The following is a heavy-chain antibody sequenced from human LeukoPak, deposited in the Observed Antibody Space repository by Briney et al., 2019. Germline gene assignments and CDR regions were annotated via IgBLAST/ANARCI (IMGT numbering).Heavy chain of an antibody. CDR3: ARAVGGTVVAPEYYFDY. Sequence: GASVSVSSTASGGTFTIYAIGWGRPAPGEGRGWVGRIIPILGIANYAQKFQGRVTITADKSTSTAYMELSSLRSEDTAVYYCARAVGGTVVAPEYYFDYWGQGPLVTVS. CDR2: IIPILGIA. CDR1: GGTFTIYA. J-gene: IGHJ4*02. D-gene: IGHD2-15*01. V-gene: IGHV1-69*04.